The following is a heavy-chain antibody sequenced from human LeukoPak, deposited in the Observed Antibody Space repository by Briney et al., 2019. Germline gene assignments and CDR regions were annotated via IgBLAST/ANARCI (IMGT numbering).Heavy chain of an antibody. J-gene: IGHJ4*02. CDR1: GFTFSNYS. Sequence: GGSLRLSCAASGFTFSNYSMSWVRQAPGKGLEWVSTISGTGGSTYYADSVKGRFTISRDNSKNTLFLQFNSLRADDTAVYYCAKGRGTTVTAAANYWGQGTLVTVSS. CDR2: ISGTGGST. D-gene: IGHD4-17*01. V-gene: IGHV3-23*01. CDR3: AKGRGTTVTAAANY.